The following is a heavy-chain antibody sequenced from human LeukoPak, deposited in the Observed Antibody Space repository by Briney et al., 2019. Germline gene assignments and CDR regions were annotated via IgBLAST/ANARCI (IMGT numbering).Heavy chain of an antibody. V-gene: IGHV4-59*01. Sequence: PSETLSLTCTVSGGSISDYHWTWIRQPPGKGLEWIGYIYFSSNTNYNPSLKSRVTISIDTSKNEVSLKLGSVTAADTALYYCASCMPGYYSFNHWGQGTLVTVSS. CDR2: IYFSSNT. J-gene: IGHJ4*02. CDR3: ASCMPGYYSFNH. D-gene: IGHD3-9*01. CDR1: GGSISDYH.